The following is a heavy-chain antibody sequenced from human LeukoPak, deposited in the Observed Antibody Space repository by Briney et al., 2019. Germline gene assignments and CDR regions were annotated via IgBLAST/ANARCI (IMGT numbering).Heavy chain of an antibody. J-gene: IGHJ4*02. CDR1: GYTLTELS. D-gene: IGHD3-22*01. CDR3: AAAGTFYYDNAAGF. CDR2: FDPEDGET. V-gene: IGHV1-24*01. Sequence: ASVKISCKVSGYTLTELSMHWVRQAPGKGLEWMGGFDPEDGETIYAQKFQGRVTMTADTSIDTVYMQLSSLRSEDTAVYYCAAAGTFYYDNAAGFWGEGTLVTVSS.